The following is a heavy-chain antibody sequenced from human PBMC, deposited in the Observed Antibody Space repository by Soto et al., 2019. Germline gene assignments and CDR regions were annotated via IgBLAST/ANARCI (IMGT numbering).Heavy chain of an antibody. CDR2: IDPSDSYT. D-gene: IGHD2-21*02. Sequence: PGESLKISCQGSGYMFTNYWINWVRQVSGEGLEWLGRIDPSDSYTKYNPSFQGHVTISADKSTSTAYLQWSSLRASDTAVYYCASHNFFCGGDCNSSGMDVWGQGTTVTVSS. CDR3: ASHNFFCGGDCNSSGMDV. CDR1: GYMFTNYW. V-gene: IGHV5-10-1*01. J-gene: IGHJ6*02.